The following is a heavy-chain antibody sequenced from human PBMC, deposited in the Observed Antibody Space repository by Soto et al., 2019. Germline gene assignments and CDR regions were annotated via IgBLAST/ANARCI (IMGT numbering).Heavy chain of an antibody. J-gene: IGHJ4*02. D-gene: IGHD2-15*01. CDR2: RYYSEST. V-gene: IGHV4-31*11. Sequence: SETLSLTCAVSGGSITTGGYYWSWIRQLPGKGLEWIGHRYYSESTYYNPSLKSRVSISLDTSKNQFSLKLSFVTAADTAMYYCARTKCSGGSCYSWSLDYWGQGTPVTVSS. CDR3: ARTKCSGGSCYSWSLDY. CDR1: GGSITTGGYY.